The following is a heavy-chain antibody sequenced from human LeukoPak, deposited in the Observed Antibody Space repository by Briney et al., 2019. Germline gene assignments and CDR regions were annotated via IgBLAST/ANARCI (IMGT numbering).Heavy chain of an antibody. D-gene: IGHD6-19*01. V-gene: IGHV4-34*01. CDR1: GGSFSGHF. CDR2: INDNEIT. Sequence: SETLSLTCAVYGGSFSGHFWSWIRQPPGKGLEWIVVINDNEITNSNPSLKSRVTVSVDTSKSQFSLNLSSVTAADTAVYYCARHAAVEGSSGWSPLWWFDPWGQGTLVTVPS. CDR3: ARHAAVEGSSGWSPLWWFDP. J-gene: IGHJ5*02.